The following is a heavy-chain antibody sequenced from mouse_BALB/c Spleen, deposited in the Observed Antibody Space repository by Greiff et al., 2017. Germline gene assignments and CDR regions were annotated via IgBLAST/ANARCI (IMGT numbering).Heavy chain of an antibody. CDR1: GFNIKDYY. CDR2: IDPENGNT. D-gene: IGHD5-5*01. J-gene: IGHJ3*01. Sequence: VQLKESGAELVRPGALVKLSCKASGFNIKDYYMHWVKQRPEQGLEWIGWIDPENGNTIYDPKFQGKASITADTSSNTAYLQLSSLTSEDTAVYYCASPVSRLPTSYWGQGTLVTVSA. V-gene: IGHV14-1*02. CDR3: ASPVSRLPTSY.